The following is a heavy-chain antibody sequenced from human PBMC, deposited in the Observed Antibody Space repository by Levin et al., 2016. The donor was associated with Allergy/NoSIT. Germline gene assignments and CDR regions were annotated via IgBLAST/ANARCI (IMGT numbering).Heavy chain of an antibody. V-gene: IGHV3-30*18. CDR2: ISYDGSNK. J-gene: IGHJ6*02. CDR3: AKDSSGKYYYYYGMDV. Sequence: WIRQPPGKGLEWVAVISYDGSNKYYADSVKGRFTISRDNSKNTLYLQMNSLRAEDTAVYYCAKDSSGKYYYYYGMDVWGQGTTVTVSS. D-gene: IGHD6-19*01.